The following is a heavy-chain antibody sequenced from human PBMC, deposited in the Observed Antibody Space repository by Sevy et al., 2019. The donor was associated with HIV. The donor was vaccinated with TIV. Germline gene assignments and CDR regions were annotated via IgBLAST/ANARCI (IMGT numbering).Heavy chain of an antibody. V-gene: IGHV3-11*01. Sequence: GGSLRLSCAASGFTFSNYYMNWIRQAPGKGLEWVSYISGTGNTKYYTNSVKGRFTISRDNAKKSLFLQMDSLRVEDTAVYYCARDPTYYDFWSGYYTGWFDPWGQGTLVTVSS. J-gene: IGHJ5*02. CDR3: ARDPTYYDFWSGYYTGWFDP. D-gene: IGHD3-3*01. CDR2: ISGTGNTK. CDR1: GFTFSNYY.